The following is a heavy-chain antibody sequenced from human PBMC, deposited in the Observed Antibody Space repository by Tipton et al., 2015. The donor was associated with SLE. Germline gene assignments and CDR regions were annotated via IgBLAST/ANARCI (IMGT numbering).Heavy chain of an antibody. D-gene: IGHD4-17*01. V-gene: IGHV3-9*01. J-gene: IGHJ4*02. CDR2: ISWNSGSI. CDR3: TRQESDYGDYLSRW. CDR1: GFTFDDYA. Sequence: SLRLSCAASGFTFDDYAMHWVRQAPGKGLEWVSGISWNSGSIGYADSVKGRFTISRDDSKYTAYLQMNSLKTEDTAVYYCTRQESDYGDYLSRWWGQGTLVTVSS.